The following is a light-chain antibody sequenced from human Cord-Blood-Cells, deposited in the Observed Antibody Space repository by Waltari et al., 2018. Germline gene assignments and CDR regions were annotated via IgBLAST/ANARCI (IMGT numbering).Light chain of an antibody. CDR1: SSDVGGYNY. CDR2: DVS. J-gene: IGLJ1*01. Sequence: QSALTQPAYVSGSPGQSITISCTGTSSDVGGYNYVSWYQQHPGKAPKLMIYDVSNRPSGVSNRFSGSKSGNTASLTISGLQAEDEADYYYSSYTSSSNYVFGTGTKVTVL. V-gene: IGLV2-14*03. CDR3: SSYTSSSNYV.